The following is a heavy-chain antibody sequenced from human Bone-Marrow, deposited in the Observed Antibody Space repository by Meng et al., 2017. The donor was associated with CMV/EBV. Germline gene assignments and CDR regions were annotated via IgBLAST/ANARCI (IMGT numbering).Heavy chain of an antibody. CDR3: ARSLELDLFDY. Sequence: ASVKVSCKASGYTFTSYDINWVRQATGQGLEWMGWINPNSGGTNYAQKFQGRVTMTRDTSISTAYMELSRLRSDDTAVYYCARSLELDLFDYWGQGTLVTVSS. V-gene: IGHV1-2*02. CDR1: GYTFTSYD. D-gene: IGHD1-7*01. CDR2: INPNSGGT. J-gene: IGHJ4*02.